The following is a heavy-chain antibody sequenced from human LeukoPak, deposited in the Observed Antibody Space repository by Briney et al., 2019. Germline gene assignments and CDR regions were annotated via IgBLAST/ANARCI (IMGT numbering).Heavy chain of an antibody. Sequence: GGSLRLSCAASGFTFSSYSMNWVRQAPGKGLEWVSSISSSSSYIYYADSVKGRFTISRDNAKNSRYLQMNSLRAEDTAVYYCARNFVADAFDIWGQGTMVTVSS. D-gene: IGHD5-12*01. J-gene: IGHJ3*02. CDR1: GFTFSSYS. V-gene: IGHV3-21*01. CDR2: ISSSSSYI. CDR3: ARNFVADAFDI.